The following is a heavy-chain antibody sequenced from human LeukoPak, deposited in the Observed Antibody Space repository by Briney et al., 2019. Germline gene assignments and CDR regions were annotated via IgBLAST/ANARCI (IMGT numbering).Heavy chain of an antibody. V-gene: IGHV3-33*01. CDR2: IAYDGSRA. CDR1: GFTFGGYG. D-gene: IGHD1-14*01. J-gene: IGHJ4*02. Sequence: GGSLRLSCAGSGFTFGGYGMHWFRQTPGKGLEWVAVIAYDGSRAFYADSVKGRFTISRDNSKNTMSVQMDDLRAEDTAVYYCTRYNNDHVDYWGQGTLVTVSS. CDR3: TRYNNDHVDY.